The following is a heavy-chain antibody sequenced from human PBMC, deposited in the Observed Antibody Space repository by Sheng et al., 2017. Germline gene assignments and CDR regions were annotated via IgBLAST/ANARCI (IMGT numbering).Heavy chain of an antibody. V-gene: IGHV3-30*03. Sequence: QVQLVESGGGVVQPGRSLRLSCAASGFTFSSYGMHWVRQAPGKGLEWVAVISYDGSNKYYADSVKGRFTISRDNSKNTLYLQMNSLRAEDTAVYYCAIGGYFDYWGQGTLVTVSS. CDR1: GFTFSSYG. CDR2: ISYDGSNK. J-gene: IGHJ4*02. CDR3: AIGGYFDY. D-gene: IGHD3-16*01.